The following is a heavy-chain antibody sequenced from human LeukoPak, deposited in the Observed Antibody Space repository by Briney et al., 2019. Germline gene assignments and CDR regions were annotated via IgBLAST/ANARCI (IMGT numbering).Heavy chain of an antibody. CDR2: FDPEDGET. J-gene: IGHJ3*02. V-gene: IGHV1-24*01. CDR3: ATLRWLLPLDAFDI. Sequence: ASVKVSCKVSGYTLTELSMHWARQAPGKGLEWMGGFDPEDGETIYAQKFQGRVTMTEDTSTDTAYMELSSLRSEDTAVYYCATLRWLLPLDAFDIWGQGTMVTVSS. CDR1: GYTLTELS. D-gene: IGHD3-22*01.